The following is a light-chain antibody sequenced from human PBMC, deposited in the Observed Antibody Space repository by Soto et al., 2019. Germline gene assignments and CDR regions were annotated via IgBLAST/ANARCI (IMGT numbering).Light chain of an antibody. CDR3: QQSHTMFAT. CDR1: QTIITY. V-gene: IGKV1-39*01. J-gene: IGKJ1*01. Sequence: DIQMTQSPSSLSASVGDRVTITCRASQTIITYLNWYQQKPGKAPRLLISTASKLQSGVPSRFSGSGSGTDFTLTIASLQPEDFATYYCQQSHTMFATFGQGTKLEIK. CDR2: TAS.